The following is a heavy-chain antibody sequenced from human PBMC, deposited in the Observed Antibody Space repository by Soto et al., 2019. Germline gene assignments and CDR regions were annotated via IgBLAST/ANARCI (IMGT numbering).Heavy chain of an antibody. CDR2: IIPIFGTA. CDR3: ARGGYSGSPPFHY. D-gene: IGHD5-12*01. CDR1: GGTFSSYA. J-gene: IGHJ4*02. V-gene: IGHV1-69*13. Sequence: SVKVSCKASGGTFSSYAISWVRQAPGQGLEWMGGIIPIFGTANYAQKFQGRVTITADESTSTAYMELSSLRSEDTAVYYCARGGYSGSPPFHYGGQETLVTAPS.